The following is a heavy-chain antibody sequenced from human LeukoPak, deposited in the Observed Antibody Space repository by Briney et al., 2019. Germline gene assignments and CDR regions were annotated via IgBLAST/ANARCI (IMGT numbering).Heavy chain of an antibody. Sequence: SETLSLTCAVSGYSINNGYVWGWIRQAPGKGLEWIGSVYYSGNTFYNPSLKSRVSITKDTSRSQFSLRLSSVTASDAALYYCARSHGLGTSGKPFDLWGQGTLVTVSS. CDR1: GYSINNGYV. CDR2: VYYSGNT. CDR3: ARSHGLGTSGKPFDL. D-gene: IGHD2-15*01. V-gene: IGHV4-38-2*01. J-gene: IGHJ4*02.